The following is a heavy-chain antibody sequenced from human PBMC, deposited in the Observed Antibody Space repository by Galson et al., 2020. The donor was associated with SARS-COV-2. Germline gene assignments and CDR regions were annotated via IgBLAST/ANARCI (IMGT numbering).Heavy chain of an antibody. CDR1: GFTFSDYY. D-gene: IGHD2-2*01. V-gene: IGHV3-11*04. J-gene: IGHJ6*03. CDR3: ARDALGYCSSTSCYSPVDYMDV. Sequence: GESLKISCAASGFTFSDYYMSWIRQAPGEGLEWVSYISGSESVISYADSLKGRFTISRDNAKNSLYLQMDSLRAEDTAVYFCARDALGYCSSTSCYSPVDYMDVWGKGTTVIVSS. CDR2: ISGSESVI.